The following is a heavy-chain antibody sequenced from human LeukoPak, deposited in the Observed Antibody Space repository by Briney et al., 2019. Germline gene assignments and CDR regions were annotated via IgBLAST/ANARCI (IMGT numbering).Heavy chain of an antibody. CDR2: IIPILGIA. Sequence: SVKVSCKASGGTFSSYTISWVRQAPGQGREWMGRIIPILGIANYAQKFQGRVTVTADKSTSTAYMELSSLRSVDTAVYYCARDTHIVVVPAAIHSWFDPWGQGTLVTVSS. D-gene: IGHD2-2*02. J-gene: IGHJ5*02. CDR1: GGTFSSYT. V-gene: IGHV1-69*04. CDR3: ARDTHIVVVPAAIHSWFDP.